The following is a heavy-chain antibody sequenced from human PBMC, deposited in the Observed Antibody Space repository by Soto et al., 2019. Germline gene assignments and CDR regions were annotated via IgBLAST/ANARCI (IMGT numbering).Heavy chain of an antibody. CDR1: GGSISSYY. V-gene: IGHV4-59*01. J-gene: IGHJ6*02. CDR2: IYYSGST. Sequence: ETLSLTCTVSGGSISSYYWSWIRQPPGKGLEWIGYIYYSGSTNYNPSLKSRVTISVDTSKNQFSLKLSSVTAADTAVYYCARAYDFWSGYYPTTRYYYGMDVWGQGTTVTVSS. D-gene: IGHD3-3*01. CDR3: ARAYDFWSGYYPTTRYYYGMDV.